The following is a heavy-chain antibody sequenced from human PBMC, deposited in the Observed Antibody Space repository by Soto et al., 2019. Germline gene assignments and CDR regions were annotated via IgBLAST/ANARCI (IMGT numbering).Heavy chain of an antibody. CDR2: IIPIFGTA. CDR1: GDTFSSDA. D-gene: IGHD2-15*01. CDR3: ASIYCSGGSCYSWWYYYGMDV. Sequence: QVQLVQSGAEVKKPGSSVKVSCKAYGDTFSSDAISWVRQAPGQGLEWMGGIIPIFGTANYAQKFQGRVTITADKSTSPAYMELSSLRSEDTAVYYCASIYCSGGSCYSWWYYYGMDVWGQGTTVTVSS. J-gene: IGHJ6*02. V-gene: IGHV1-69*06.